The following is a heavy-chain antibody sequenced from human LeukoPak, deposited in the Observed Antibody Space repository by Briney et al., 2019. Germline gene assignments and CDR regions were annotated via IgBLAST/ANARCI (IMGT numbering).Heavy chain of an antibody. J-gene: IGHJ4*02. Sequence: ASVKVSCKASGYTFNGYYMHWVRQAPGQGLEWMGWISAYNGNTNYAQKLQGRVSMTTDTSTSTAYMELRSLRSDDTAVYYCVNIAAAGTVFDYWGQGTLVTVSS. D-gene: IGHD6-13*01. CDR2: ISAYNGNT. CDR1: GYTFNGYY. V-gene: IGHV1-18*04. CDR3: VNIAAAGTVFDY.